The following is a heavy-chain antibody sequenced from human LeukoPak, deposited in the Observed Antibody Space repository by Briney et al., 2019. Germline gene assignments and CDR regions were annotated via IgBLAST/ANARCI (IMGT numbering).Heavy chain of an antibody. J-gene: IGHJ4*02. CDR1: GFTFSSYA. CDR2: ISSNGGST. CDR3: ARDHRGNFDY. V-gene: IGHV3-64*01. Sequence: GGSLRLSCAASGFTFSSYAMHWVRQAPGKGLEYVSAISSNGGSTYYANSVKGRFTISRDNSKNTLYLQMGSLRAEDTAVYYCARDHRGNFDYWGQGTLVTVSS. D-gene: IGHD3-16*02.